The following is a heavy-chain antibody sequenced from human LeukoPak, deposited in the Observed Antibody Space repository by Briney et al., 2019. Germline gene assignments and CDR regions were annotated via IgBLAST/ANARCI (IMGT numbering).Heavy chain of an antibody. CDR3: ARGGPSRGSGFYYFDY. CDR1: GYTFTGYY. Sequence: ASVKVSCKASGYTFTGYYMHWVRQAPGQGLEWMGWINPNSGDTNYAQKFQGRVTMIRDTSISTAYMELSRLTSDDTAVYYCARGGPSRGSGFYYFDYWGQGTLVTVSS. CDR2: INPNSGDT. D-gene: IGHD6-19*01. V-gene: IGHV1-2*02. J-gene: IGHJ4*02.